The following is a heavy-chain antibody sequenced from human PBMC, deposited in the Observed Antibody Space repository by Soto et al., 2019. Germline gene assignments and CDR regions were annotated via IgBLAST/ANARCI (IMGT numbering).Heavy chain of an antibody. J-gene: IGHJ4*02. Sequence: SETLSLTCSVSGDPIGSSTNYWGWIRQPPGKGLEWIGTIYHSGNTYYNPTLKSRVAISVDMSKNQFSLRLNSVTAADTAVYYCARHEWLQLWLVTEYWGQGALVTVSS. D-gene: IGHD5-18*01. V-gene: IGHV4-39*01. CDR2: IYHSGNT. CDR1: GDPIGSSTNY. CDR3: ARHEWLQLWLVTEY.